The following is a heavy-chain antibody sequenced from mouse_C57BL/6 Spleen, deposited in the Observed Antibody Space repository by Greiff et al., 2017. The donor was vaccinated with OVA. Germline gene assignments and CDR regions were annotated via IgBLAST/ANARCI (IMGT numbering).Heavy chain of an antibody. CDR1: GFTFSDYY. V-gene: IGHV5-16*01. Sequence: EVKLVESEGGLVQPGSSMKLSCTASGFTFSDYYMAWVRQVPEKGLEWVANINYDGSSTYYLDSLKSRFIISRDNAKNILYLQMSSLKSEDTATYYCAREFTTVVATDWYFDVWGTGTTVTVSS. CDR3: AREFTTVVATDWYFDV. CDR2: INYDGSST. D-gene: IGHD1-1*01. J-gene: IGHJ1*03.